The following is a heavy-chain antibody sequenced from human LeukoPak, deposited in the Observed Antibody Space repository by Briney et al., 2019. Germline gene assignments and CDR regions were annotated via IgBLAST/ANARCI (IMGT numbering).Heavy chain of an antibody. CDR2: INPNSGGT. CDR3: ARMPSYCSSTNCFYDY. D-gene: IGHD2-2*01. V-gene: IGHV1-2*02. J-gene: IGHJ4*02. CDR1: GYTFTGSF. Sequence: ASVKVSCKASGYTFTGSFMHWVRQAPGQGLEWMGWINPNSGGTKYAQKFQGRVTMTRDTSISTAYMELSRLRYDDTAVYYCARMPSYCSSTNCFYDYWGQGTLVTVSS.